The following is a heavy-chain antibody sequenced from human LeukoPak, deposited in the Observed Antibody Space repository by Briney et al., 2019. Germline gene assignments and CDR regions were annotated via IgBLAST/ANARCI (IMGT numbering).Heavy chain of an antibody. Sequence: AGGSLSLSCAASGFTFSSYGMHWVHQAPGKGLEWVALIWYDGSNKYYADSVKGRFTISRDNSRSTLYLQMNSLRAEDTAVYYCTRSRGYTSAEPLGYWGQGTLATVSS. CDR1: GFTFSSYG. J-gene: IGHJ4*02. CDR3: TRSRGYTSAEPLGY. D-gene: IGHD6-25*01. V-gene: IGHV3-33*01. CDR2: IWYDGSNK.